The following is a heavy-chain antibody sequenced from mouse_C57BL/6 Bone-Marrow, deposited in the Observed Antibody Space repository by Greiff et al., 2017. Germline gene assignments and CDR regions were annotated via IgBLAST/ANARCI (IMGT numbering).Heavy chain of an antibody. CDR3: AREDGSQYYYAMDY. J-gene: IGHJ4*01. Sequence: VQLQESGAELARPGASVKLSCKASGYTFTSYGISWVKQRTGQGLEWIGEIYPRSGNTYYNEKFKGKATLTADKSSSTAYMELRSLTSEDSAVYFCAREDGSQYYYAMDYWGQGTSVTVSS. D-gene: IGHD1-1*01. V-gene: IGHV1-81*01. CDR1: GYTFTSYG. CDR2: IYPRSGNT.